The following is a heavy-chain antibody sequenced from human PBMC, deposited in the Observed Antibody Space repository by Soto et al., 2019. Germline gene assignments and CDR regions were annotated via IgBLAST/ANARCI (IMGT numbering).Heavy chain of an antibody. J-gene: IGHJ3*02. CDR3: ASRDWGDAFEI. Sequence: SETLSVTCTVSGGSINSFYWAWIRQPAGKGLEWIGRIYTTGDTKYNPSLKSRVTISVDTSKNQFSLKLSSVTAADTAVYYCASRDWGDAFEIWGQGTMVTVS. CDR1: GGSINSFY. V-gene: IGHV4-4*07. D-gene: IGHD2-21*02. CDR2: IYTTGDT.